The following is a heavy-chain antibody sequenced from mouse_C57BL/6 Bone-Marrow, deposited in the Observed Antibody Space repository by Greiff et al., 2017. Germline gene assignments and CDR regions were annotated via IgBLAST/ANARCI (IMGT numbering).Heavy chain of an antibody. CDR1: GFNIKDDY. J-gene: IGHJ1*03. D-gene: IGHD1-1*01. CDR3: TTSSITTVVAYWYFDV. V-gene: IGHV14-4*01. CDR2: IDPENGDT. Sequence: VQLQQPGAELVRPGASVKLSCTASGFNIKDDYMHWVKQRPEQGLEWIGWIDPENGDTEYASKFQGKATITADTSSNTAYLQLSSLTSEDTAVYYCTTSSITTVVAYWYFDVWGTGTTVTVSS.